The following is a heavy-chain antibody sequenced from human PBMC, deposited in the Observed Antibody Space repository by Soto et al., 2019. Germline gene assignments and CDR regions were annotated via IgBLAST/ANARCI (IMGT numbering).Heavy chain of an antibody. Sequence: QVQLVQSGAEVKKPGSSVKVSCKASGGTFSSYAISWVRQAPGQGLEWMGGIIPIFGTADYAQTFQGRVTITAGESTSTAYMELSSLRSEDTAVYYCASHTGSSPEGRYYYGMDVWGQGTTVTVSS. D-gene: IGHD1-26*01. CDR3: ASHTGSSPEGRYYYGMDV. J-gene: IGHJ6*02. CDR2: IIPIFGTA. V-gene: IGHV1-69*12. CDR1: GGTFSSYA.